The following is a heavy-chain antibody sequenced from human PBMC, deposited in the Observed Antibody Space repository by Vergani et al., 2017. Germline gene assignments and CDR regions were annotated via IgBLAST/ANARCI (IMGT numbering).Heavy chain of an antibody. J-gene: IGHJ4*02. CDR2: INPSGGST. Sequence: QVQLVQSGAEVKKPGASVKVSCKASGYTFTSYYMHWVRQAPGQGLEWMGIINPSGGSTSYAQKFQGRVTMTRDTSTSTVYMELSSLRSEDTAVYYCARKHPYCSSTSCYAFDYWGQGTLVTVSS. D-gene: IGHD2-2*01. CDR3: ARKHPYCSSTSCYAFDY. V-gene: IGHV1-46*01. CDR1: GYTFTSYY.